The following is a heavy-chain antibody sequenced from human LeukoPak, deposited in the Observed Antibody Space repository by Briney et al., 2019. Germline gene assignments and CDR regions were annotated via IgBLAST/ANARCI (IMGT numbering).Heavy chain of an antibody. CDR2: IYYSGST. Sequence: SETLSLTCTVSGGSISNYYWSWIRQPPGKGLEWIGYIYYSGSTNYNPSLKSRVTISVDTSKNQFSLKLSSVTAADTAVYYCARVPRAVAAASDWGQGTLVTVSS. V-gene: IGHV4-59*01. J-gene: IGHJ4*02. CDR3: ARVPRAVAAASD. CDR1: GGSISNYY. D-gene: IGHD6-19*01.